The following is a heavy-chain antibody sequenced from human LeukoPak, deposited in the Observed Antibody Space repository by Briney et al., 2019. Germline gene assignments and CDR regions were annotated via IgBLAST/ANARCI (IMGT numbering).Heavy chain of an antibody. CDR1: GFTFSNYA. V-gene: IGHV3-48*01. CDR2: ISGGSDII. Sequence: PGGSLRLSCAASGFTFSNYAMTWVRQAPGKGLEWISHISGGSDIIEYADSVRGRFTISRDNGRGSLYLQMNSLRVEDTAVYYCARYGSGRNYIDPFDFWGQGTLVAVSS. J-gene: IGHJ4*02. D-gene: IGHD3-10*01. CDR3: ARYGSGRNYIDPFDF.